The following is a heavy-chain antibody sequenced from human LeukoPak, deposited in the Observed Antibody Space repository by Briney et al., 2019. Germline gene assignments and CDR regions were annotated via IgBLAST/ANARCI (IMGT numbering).Heavy chain of an antibody. J-gene: IGHJ4*02. Sequence: AGGSLRLSCAASGFTVSSNYMSWVRQAPGKGLEWVSVIYSGGSTYYADSVKGRFTISRDNSKNTLYLQMNSLRAEDTAVYYCARAWSGYYTGCDYWGQGTLVTVSS. D-gene: IGHD3-3*01. CDR2: IYSGGST. CDR1: GFTVSSNY. CDR3: ARAWSGYYTGCDY. V-gene: IGHV3-53*01.